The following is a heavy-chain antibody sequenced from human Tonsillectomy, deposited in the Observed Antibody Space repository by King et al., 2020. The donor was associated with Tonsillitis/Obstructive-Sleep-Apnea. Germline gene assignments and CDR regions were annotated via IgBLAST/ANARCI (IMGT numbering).Heavy chain of an antibody. Sequence: VQLVESGGGLVQPGGSLRLSCVASGFTFSSYWMHWVRQAPGKGLVWVSRVKSDGSSTSYADSVKGRVTISRDNAKNTLYVQMNSLRAEDAAVYYCERETSEGPAAIRYYYYMDVWGKGTTVIVSS. CDR1: GFTFSSYW. D-gene: IGHD2-2*01. CDR2: VKSDGSST. J-gene: IGHJ6*03. CDR3: ERETSEGPAAIRYYYYMDV. V-gene: IGHV3-74*01.